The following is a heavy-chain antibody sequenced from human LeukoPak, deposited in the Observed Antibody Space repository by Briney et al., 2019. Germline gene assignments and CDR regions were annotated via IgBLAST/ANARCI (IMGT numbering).Heavy chain of an antibody. CDR3: TRRVDTAMVEGIDCDY. Sequence: GGSLRLSCAASGITFSGSAMHWGRQASGKGLDWVGRIRSKAHSYATAHPASVKARFTISRDDSKNTAYLQMNSLKTEDTAVYYCTRRVDTAMVEGIDCDYWGQGALVTVSS. D-gene: IGHD5-18*01. CDR1: GITFSGSA. J-gene: IGHJ4*02. V-gene: IGHV3-73*01. CDR2: IRSKAHSYAT.